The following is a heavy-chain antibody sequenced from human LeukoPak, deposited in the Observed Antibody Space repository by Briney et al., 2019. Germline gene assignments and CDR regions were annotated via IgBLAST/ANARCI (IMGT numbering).Heavy chain of an antibody. D-gene: IGHD2/OR15-2a*01. CDR1: GYSFSNYW. V-gene: IGHV5-51*01. J-gene: IGHJ4*02. CDR2: IYPGDSDI. Sequence: GESLKISCKGSGYSFSNYWIGWVRQMPGKGLEWMGIIYPGDSDIRYSPSFQGQVTISADTSISTAYLQWSSLKTLDSAIYYCARGAPFDYWGQGTLVTVSS. CDR3: ARGAPFDY.